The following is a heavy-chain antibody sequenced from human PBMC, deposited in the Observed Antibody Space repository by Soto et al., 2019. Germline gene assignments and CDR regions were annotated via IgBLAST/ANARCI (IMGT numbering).Heavy chain of an antibody. Sequence: QVQLVESGGGEVQPGRSLRLSCAASGFTFSSYGMHWVRQAPGKGLEWVALIWYDGSNKYYADSVKGRFTVSRDNSKNALYLQMNSLRAEDTAVYYCARDLTDGSGSFYPDYWGQGTLVTVSS. CDR2: IWYDGSNK. CDR3: ARDLTDGSGSFYPDY. J-gene: IGHJ4*02. CDR1: GFTFSSYG. V-gene: IGHV3-33*01. D-gene: IGHD3-10*01.